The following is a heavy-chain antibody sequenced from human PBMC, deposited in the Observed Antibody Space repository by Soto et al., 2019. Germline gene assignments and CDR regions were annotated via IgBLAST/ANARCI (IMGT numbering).Heavy chain of an antibody. J-gene: IGHJ4*02. Sequence: EVQLLDSGEGLGQPGGSRRLSCEAPGFTFRGNAMAWFRKAQGKGLNWVSGISVNGVATYYADSAKGRFSISRDNFKNMVYMQMDSLRAEDTALYYCAKFRAGTYQKYFFDSWGQGTLVTVSS. D-gene: IGHD3-10*01. V-gene: IGHV3-23*01. CDR1: GFTFRGNA. CDR2: ISVNGVAT. CDR3: AKFRAGTYQKYFFDS.